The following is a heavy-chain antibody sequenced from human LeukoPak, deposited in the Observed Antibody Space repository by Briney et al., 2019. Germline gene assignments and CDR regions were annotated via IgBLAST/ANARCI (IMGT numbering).Heavy chain of an antibody. V-gene: IGHV3-30*18. CDR3: AKVYPRYCSGGSCYGIPDY. CDR2: ISYDGSNK. CDR1: GFTFSSYG. J-gene: IGHJ4*02. Sequence: PGRSLRLSCAASGFTFSSYGMPWVRQAPGKGLEWVAVISYDGSNKYYADSVKGRFTNSRDNSKNTLYLQMNSLRAEDTAVYYCAKVYPRYCSGGSCYGIPDYWGQGTLVTVSS. D-gene: IGHD2-15*01.